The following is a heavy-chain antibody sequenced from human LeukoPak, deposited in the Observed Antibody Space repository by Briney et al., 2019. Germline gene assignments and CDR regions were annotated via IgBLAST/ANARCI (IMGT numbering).Heavy chain of an antibody. CDR1: GYSFTSYW. Sequence: GESLKIPFQGSGYSFTSYWIGWVRQMPGNGLEGMGIIYPGDSDIRYSPSFQGQVTISTDKSISTAYLHWSSLKASDTAMYYCARIYGDSSGWYLAFDYWGEGALVTVSS. CDR3: ARIYGDSSGWYLAFDY. D-gene: IGHD6-19*01. V-gene: IGHV5-51*01. CDR2: IYPGDSDI. J-gene: IGHJ4*02.